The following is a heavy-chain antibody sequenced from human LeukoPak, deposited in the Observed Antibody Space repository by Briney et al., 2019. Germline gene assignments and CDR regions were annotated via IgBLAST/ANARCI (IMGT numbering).Heavy chain of an antibody. V-gene: IGHV3-48*02. D-gene: IGHD3-3*01. CDR2: ISSSSSTI. Sequence: QPGGSLRLSCAASGFTFSSYSMTWVRQAPGKGLEWVSYISSSSSTIYYADSVKGRFTISRDNAKNSLYLQMNSLRDEDTAVYYCASSGSGFWSGYHNWFDPWGQGTLVTVSS. J-gene: IGHJ5*02. CDR3: ASSGSGFWSGYHNWFDP. CDR1: GFTFSSYS.